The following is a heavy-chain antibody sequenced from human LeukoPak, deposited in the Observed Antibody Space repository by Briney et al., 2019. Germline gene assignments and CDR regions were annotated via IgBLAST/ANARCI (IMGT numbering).Heavy chain of an antibody. CDR1: GFTFSSYW. V-gene: IGHV3-7*01. Sequence: GGSLRLSCAASGFTFSSYWMSWVRQAPGKGLEWVANIKQDGSEKYYADSVKGRFAISRDNAKNSLYLQMNSLRAEDTAVYYCARDAQLYEPIYFDYWGQGTLVTVSS. CDR2: IKQDGSEK. CDR3: ARDAQLYEPIYFDY. J-gene: IGHJ4*02. D-gene: IGHD2-2*01.